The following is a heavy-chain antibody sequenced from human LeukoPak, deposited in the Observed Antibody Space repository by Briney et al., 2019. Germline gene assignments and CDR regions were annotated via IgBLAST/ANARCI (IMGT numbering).Heavy chain of an antibody. CDR1: GYTFTSYY. Sequence: ASVKVSCKASGYTFTSYYMHWVRQAPGQGLEWMGIINPSGGSTSYAQKFQGRVTMTRDMSTSTVYMELSSLRSEDTAVYYCARALYYYGSSDAFDIWGQGTMVTVPS. CDR3: ARALYYYGSSDAFDI. J-gene: IGHJ3*02. V-gene: IGHV1-46*01. D-gene: IGHD3-22*01. CDR2: INPSGGST.